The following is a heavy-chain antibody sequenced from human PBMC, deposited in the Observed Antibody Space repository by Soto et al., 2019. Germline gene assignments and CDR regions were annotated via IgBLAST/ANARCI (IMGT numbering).Heavy chain of an antibody. Sequence: QVQLEQSGAEVKRPGASVKVSCKASGYSFTTFGLNWVRQAPGQGLEWMGWISGYNGQTIYAQKAEVRGTMRAGPSPRNAYLELRLPTPAHWPVYYCAREIAEFISETDTYSATGVWGKGPGVRVSS. CDR2: ISGYNGQT. D-gene: IGHD2-15*01. J-gene: IGHJ6*01. CDR1: GYSFTTFG. V-gene: IGHV1-18*01. CDR3: AREIAEFISETDTYSATGV.